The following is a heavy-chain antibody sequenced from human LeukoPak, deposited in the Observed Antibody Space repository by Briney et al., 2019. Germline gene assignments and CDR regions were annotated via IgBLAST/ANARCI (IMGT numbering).Heavy chain of an antibody. Sequence: GGSLRLSCEASGFTFSSYTMNWVRKAPGKGLEWVSSISSSSSYIYYADSVKGRFTISRDNAKNSLYLQMNSLRAEDTAVYYCARVNTYYDILTGYYRGRYFDYWGQGTLVTVSS. D-gene: IGHD3-9*01. CDR1: GFTFSSYT. V-gene: IGHV3-21*01. CDR2: ISSSSSYI. J-gene: IGHJ4*02. CDR3: ARVNTYYDILTGYYRGRYFDY.